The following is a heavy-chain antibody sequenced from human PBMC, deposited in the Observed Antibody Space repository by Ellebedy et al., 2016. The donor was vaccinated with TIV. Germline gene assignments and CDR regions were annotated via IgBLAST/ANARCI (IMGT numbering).Heavy chain of an antibody. Sequence: MPSETLSLTCTVSGGSISSGGYYWSWIRQLPGKGLEWIGYIYYSWSTYYNPSLRSQVTISVDTAKNQFSLKLSSVPAADTAVYYCARERGYDTLTGNYGMDVWGQGTTVTVSS. V-gene: IGHV4-31*01. CDR1: GGSISSGGYY. J-gene: IGHJ6*02. D-gene: IGHD3-9*01. CDR2: IYYSWST. CDR3: ARERGYDTLTGNYGMDV.